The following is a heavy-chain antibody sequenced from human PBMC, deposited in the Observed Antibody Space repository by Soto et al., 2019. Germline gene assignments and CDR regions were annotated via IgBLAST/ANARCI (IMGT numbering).Heavy chain of an antibody. D-gene: IGHD4-17*01. CDR2: IYYSGST. J-gene: IGHJ4*02. V-gene: IGHV4-39*01. Sequence: SETLSLTCAVSGGSISSGGYYWSWIRQHPGKGLEWIGCIYYSGSTYYNPSLKSRVTISVDTSKNQFSLKLSSVTAADTAVYYCARIHGDSYFDYWGQGTLVTVSS. CDR1: GGSISSGGYY. CDR3: ARIHGDSYFDY.